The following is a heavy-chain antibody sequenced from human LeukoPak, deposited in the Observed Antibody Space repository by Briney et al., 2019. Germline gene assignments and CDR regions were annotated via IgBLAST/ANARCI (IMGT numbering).Heavy chain of an antibody. V-gene: IGHV4-30-4*01. CDR1: GGSISSGDYY. J-gene: IGHJ3*02. Sequence: SQTLSLTCTVSGGSISSGDYYWSWIRQPPGKGLEWIGYIYYSGSTYYNPSLKSRVTISVDTSKNQFSLKLSSVTAADTAVYYCARGPQGILPDAFDIWGQGTMVTVSS. D-gene: IGHD3-10*01. CDR2: IYYSGST. CDR3: ARGPQGILPDAFDI.